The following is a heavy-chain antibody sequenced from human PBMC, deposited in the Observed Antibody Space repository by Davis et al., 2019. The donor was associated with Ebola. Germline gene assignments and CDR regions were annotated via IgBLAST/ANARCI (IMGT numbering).Heavy chain of an antibody. CDR3: ARDLSTVTTNWFDP. V-gene: IGHV1-18*01. J-gene: IGHJ5*02. D-gene: IGHD4-17*01. CDR2: ISAYNGNT. Sequence: ASVQVSCKASGYTFTSYGISWVRQAPGQGLEWMGWISAYNGNTNYAQKLQGRVTMTTDTSTSTAYMGLRSLRSDDTAVYYCARDLSTVTTNWFDPWGQGTLVTVSS. CDR1: GYTFTSYG.